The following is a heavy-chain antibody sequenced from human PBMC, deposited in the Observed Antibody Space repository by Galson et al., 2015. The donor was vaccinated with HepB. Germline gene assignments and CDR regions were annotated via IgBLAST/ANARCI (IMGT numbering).Heavy chain of an antibody. CDR1: GYTFTSYA. CDR3: ARDKGQWLGKYYYYYYGMDV. CDR2: INTNTGNP. V-gene: IGHV7-4-1*02. D-gene: IGHD6-19*01. J-gene: IGHJ6*02. Sequence: SVKVSCKASGYTFTSYAMNWVRQAPGQGLEWMGWINTNTGNPTYAQGFTGRFVFSLDTSVSTAYLQIRSLKAEDTAVYYCARDKGQWLGKYYYYYYGMDVWGQGTTVTVSS.